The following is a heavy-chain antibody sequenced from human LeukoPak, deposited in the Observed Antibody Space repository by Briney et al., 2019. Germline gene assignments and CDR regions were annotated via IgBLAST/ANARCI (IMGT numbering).Heavy chain of an antibody. CDR3: ARDAHYDSSGYPY. Sequence: PGGSLRLSCAASGFTFSSYWMHWVRQTPGKGLVWVSRIKSDGSTIYADSVKGRFTISRDNAKNTLYLQMNSLRAEDTAVYYCARDAHYDSSGYPYWGQGTLVTVSS. CDR2: IKSDGST. CDR1: GFTFSSYW. J-gene: IGHJ4*02. V-gene: IGHV3-74*01. D-gene: IGHD3-22*01.